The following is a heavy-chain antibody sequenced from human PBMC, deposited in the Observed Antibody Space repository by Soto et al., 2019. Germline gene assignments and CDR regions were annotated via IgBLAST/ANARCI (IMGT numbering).Heavy chain of an antibody. D-gene: IGHD2-2*02. Sequence: QVQLVQSGAEVKKPGASVKVSCKASGYTFTSYAMPWVRQAPGQRREWMGWINAGNGNTQYSQNFQGRVTITTDTSANTADMELSSLRSEDTAVYHCARGKSILAEDRGWFDPWGPGTLVTVSA. CDR1: GYTFTSYA. J-gene: IGHJ5*02. CDR3: ARGKSILAEDRGWFDP. V-gene: IGHV1-3*01. CDR2: INAGNGNT.